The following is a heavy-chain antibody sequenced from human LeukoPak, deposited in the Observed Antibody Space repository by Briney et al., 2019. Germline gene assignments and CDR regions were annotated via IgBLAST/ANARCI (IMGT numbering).Heavy chain of an antibody. V-gene: IGHV4-59*08. J-gene: IGHJ4*02. CDR1: GGSISSYY. D-gene: IGHD3/OR15-3a*01. CDR2: IYYSEST. CDR3: AGHRSAWTGIDY. Sequence: SGTLSLTCAVSGGSISSYYWSWIRQPPGKGLEWIGYIYYSESTNNNPSLKSRVTISVDTSKNQFSLKLSSVTAADTAVYYCAGHRSAWTGIDYWGQGTLVTVSS.